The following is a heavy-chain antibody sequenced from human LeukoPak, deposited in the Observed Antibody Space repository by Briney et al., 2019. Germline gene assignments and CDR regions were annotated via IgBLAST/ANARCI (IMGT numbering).Heavy chain of an antibody. CDR1: GYTFTSYG. CDR2: ISAYNGNT. D-gene: IGHD3-22*01. J-gene: IGHJ4*02. CDR3: ARDQPYYYDSSGYYTLLDY. Sequence: ASVKVSCTASGYTFTSYGISWVRQAPGQGLEWMGWISAYNGNTNYAQKLQGRVTMTTDTSTSTAYMELRSLRSDDTAVYYCARDQPYYYDSSGYYTLLDYWGQGTLVTVSS. V-gene: IGHV1-18*01.